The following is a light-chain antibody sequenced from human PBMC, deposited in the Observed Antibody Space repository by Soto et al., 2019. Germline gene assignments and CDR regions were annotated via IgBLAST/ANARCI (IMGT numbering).Light chain of an antibody. V-gene: IGKV1-5*03. CDR3: QRYNGYSRT. J-gene: IGKJ1*01. Sequence: DIQMTQSPSTLSASVGHRVTITCRASQSISSWLAWYQQRPGKAPKLLIYKASNLQSGVPSRFSGSGSGTEFTLTISSLQPDDFATYYCQRYNGYSRTFGQGTKVEIK. CDR1: QSISSW. CDR2: KAS.